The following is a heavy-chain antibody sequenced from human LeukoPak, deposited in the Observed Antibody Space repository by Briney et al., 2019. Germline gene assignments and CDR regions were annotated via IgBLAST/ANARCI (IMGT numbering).Heavy chain of an antibody. CDR3: AREYTYYYYYMDV. D-gene: IGHD2-2*02. V-gene: IGHV4-34*01. Sequence: SETLSLTCAVSGGSFSNYYWSWIRQTPGKGLEWIGEINDSGSTRNNPSLGGRVSISLDTSKNQFSLKLSSVTAADTAVYYCAREYTYYYYYMDVWGNGTTVTVSS. J-gene: IGHJ6*03. CDR2: INDSGST. CDR1: GGSFSNYY.